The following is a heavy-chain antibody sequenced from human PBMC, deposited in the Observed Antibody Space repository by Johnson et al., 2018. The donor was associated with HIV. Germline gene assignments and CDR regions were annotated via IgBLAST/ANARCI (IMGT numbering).Heavy chain of an antibody. J-gene: IGHJ3*02. CDR3: ARDRGGSSSARAHDAFDI. V-gene: IGHV3-13*01. CDR2: IGTAGDT. CDR1: GFTFSSYD. D-gene: IGHD6-6*01. Sequence: VQLVESGGGVVQPGRSLRLSCAASGFTFSSYDMHWVRQATGKGLEWVSAIGTAGDTYYPGSVKGRFTVSRDNSKNTVFLQMNSLRAEDTAVYYCARDRGGSSSARAHDAFDIWGQGTMVTVSS.